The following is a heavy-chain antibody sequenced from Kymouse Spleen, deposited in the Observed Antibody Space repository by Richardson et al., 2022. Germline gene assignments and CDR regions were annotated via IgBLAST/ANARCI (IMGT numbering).Heavy chain of an antibody. J-gene: IGHJ6*02. CDR1: GGSFSGYY. D-gene: IGHD2-15*01. CDR2: INHSGST. Sequence: QVQLQQWGAGLLKPSETLSLTCAVYGGSFSGYYWSWIRQPPGKGLEWIGEINHSGSTNYNPSLKSRVTISVDTSKNQFSLKLSSVTAADTAVYYCARGYCSGGSCYYYGMDVWGQGTTVTVSS. CDR3: ARGYCSGGSCYYYGMDV. V-gene: IGHV4-34*01.